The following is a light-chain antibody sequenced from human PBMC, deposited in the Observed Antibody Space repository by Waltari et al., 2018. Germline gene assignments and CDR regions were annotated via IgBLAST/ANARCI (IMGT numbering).Light chain of an antibody. Sequence: EIVLTQSPGTLSVSPGERVTVSCRASQTITGSWLTVYHQKPGQAPRLLIYGSSNRAPCIPDRFSGSGSGTDFTLTISRLEPEDSAVYYCQQYDGSVVTFGGGTKVEIK. J-gene: IGKJ4*01. CDR3: QQYDGSVVT. CDR2: GSS. V-gene: IGKV3-20*01. CDR1: QTITGSW.